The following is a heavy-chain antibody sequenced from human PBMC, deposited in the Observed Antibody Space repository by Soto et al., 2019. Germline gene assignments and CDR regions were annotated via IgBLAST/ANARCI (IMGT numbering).Heavy chain of an antibody. CDR1: GYTFTSYG. CDR3: ARVPRWQDDFLDNWFDP. Sequence: QVQLVQSGAEVKKPGASVKVSCKASGYTFTSYGISWVRQAPGQGLEWMGWISAYNGNTNYAQKLQGRVTMTTDTSTSIAYMELRSLRSDDTAVYYCARVPRWQDDFLDNWFDPWGQGTLVTVSS. V-gene: IGHV1-18*01. D-gene: IGHD3-3*01. CDR2: ISAYNGNT. J-gene: IGHJ5*02.